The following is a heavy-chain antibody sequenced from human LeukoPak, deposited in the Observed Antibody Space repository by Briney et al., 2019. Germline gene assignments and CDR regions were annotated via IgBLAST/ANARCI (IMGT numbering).Heavy chain of an antibody. Sequence: SETLSLTCTVSGGSINSYYWSWIRQSPGKGLQWIGCIHYSGSTNYNPSLKSRVTISVDTSKNQFSLKLSSVTAADTAVYYCARRRKWLLRRGSFDYWGQGTLVTVSS. CDR2: IHYSGST. CDR3: ARRRKWLLRRGSFDY. V-gene: IGHV4-59*12. D-gene: IGHD3-22*01. J-gene: IGHJ4*02. CDR1: GGSINSYY.